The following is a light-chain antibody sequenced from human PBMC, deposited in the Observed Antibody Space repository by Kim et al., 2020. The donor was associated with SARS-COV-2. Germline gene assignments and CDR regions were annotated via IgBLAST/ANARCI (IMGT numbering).Light chain of an antibody. Sequence: EIVMTQSPAPLSVSPGERATLSCRASQSVSSNLVWYQQKPGQAPRLLIYGASTRATGIPARFSGSGSGTEFTLTISSLQCEDFAVYYFRQYNNCSRTFGQGTKVDIK. V-gene: IGKV3-15*01. J-gene: IGKJ1*01. CDR1: QSVSSN. CDR2: GAS. CDR3: RQYNNCSRT.